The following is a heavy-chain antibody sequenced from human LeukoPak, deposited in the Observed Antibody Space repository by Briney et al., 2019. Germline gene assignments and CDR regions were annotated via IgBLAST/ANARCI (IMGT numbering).Heavy chain of an antibody. CDR2: MNPNSGNT. J-gene: IGHJ4*02. CDR3: ASHRARGYSYGYGYYFDY. V-gene: IGHV1-8*03. D-gene: IGHD5-18*01. Sequence: EASVKVSCKASGYTFTSYDINWVRQATGQGLEWMGWMNPNSGNTGYAQKFQGRVTITADKSTSTTYMELSSLRSEDTAVYYCASHRARGYSYGYGYYFDYWGQGTLVTVSS. CDR1: GYTFTSYD.